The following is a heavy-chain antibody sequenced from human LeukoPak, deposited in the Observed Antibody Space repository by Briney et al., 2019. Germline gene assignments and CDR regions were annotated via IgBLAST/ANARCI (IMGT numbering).Heavy chain of an antibody. Sequence: GGSLRLSCAASGFTFSDYYMSWIRQAPGKGLEWVSYISSSGSTIYYADSVEGRFTISRDNAKNSLYLQMNSLRAEDTAVYYCARERGGYGRYFDWLNPYYYGMDVWGQGTTVTLSS. V-gene: IGHV3-11*01. D-gene: IGHD3-9*01. J-gene: IGHJ6*02. CDR2: ISSSGSTI. CDR3: ARERGGYGRYFDWLNPYYYGMDV. CDR1: GFTFSDYY.